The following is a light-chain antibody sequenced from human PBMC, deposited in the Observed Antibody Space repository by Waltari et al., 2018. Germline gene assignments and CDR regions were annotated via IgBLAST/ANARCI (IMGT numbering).Light chain of an antibody. CDR1: QSIGTS. V-gene: IGKV3-15*01. CDR2: GAS. Sequence: EIVMTQSPATLSVSPGERATLTCRASQSIGTSLTWYQQRPGRAPSHLIYGASTRATGIPARFRGSGSGTEFSLTISSLQSEDFAVYYCLQYNNWPYTFGQGTRLEIK. CDR3: LQYNNWPYT. J-gene: IGKJ2*01.